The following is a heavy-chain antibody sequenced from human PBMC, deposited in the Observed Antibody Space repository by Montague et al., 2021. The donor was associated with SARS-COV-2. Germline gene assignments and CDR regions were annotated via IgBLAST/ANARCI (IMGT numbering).Heavy chain of an antibody. CDR1: GFTFSAYA. CDR3: VEDSTLTGINYSEN. J-gene: IGHJ4*02. CDR2: ITGGGVT. D-gene: IGHD2-21*02. V-gene: IGHV3-23*01. Sequence: SLRLSCAVSGFTFSAYAMSWVRQAPGKGLEWVSGITGGGVTFYGDPVKGRFTISRDISKNTLYLQINSLRAEDTAVYYCVEDSTLTGINYSENWGQGTLVSVSS.